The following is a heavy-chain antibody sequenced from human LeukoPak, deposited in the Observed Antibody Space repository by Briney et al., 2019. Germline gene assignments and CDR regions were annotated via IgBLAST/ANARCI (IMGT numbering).Heavy chain of an antibody. V-gene: IGHV1-2*02. CDR3: ASSRPRGASSSLDY. D-gene: IGHD6-13*01. CDR1: GYTFTGYY. CDR2: INPNSGGT. Sequence: ASVKVSCKASGYTFTGYYMHWVRQAPGQGLEWRGWINPNSGGTNYAQKFQGRVTMTRDTSISTAYMELSRLRSDDTAVYYCASSRPRGASSSLDYWGQGTLVTVSS. J-gene: IGHJ4*02.